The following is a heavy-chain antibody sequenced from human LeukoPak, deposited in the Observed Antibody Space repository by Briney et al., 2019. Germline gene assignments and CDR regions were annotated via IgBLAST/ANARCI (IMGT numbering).Heavy chain of an antibody. D-gene: IGHD2-2*01. V-gene: IGHV1-18*01. Sequence: ASVKVSCKASGYTFTSYGISWVRQAPGQGLEWMGWISAYNGNTNYAQKLQGRVTMTTDTSTSTAYMELRSLRSDDTAVYYCARDRQIVVVPAATYYYYYGMDAGGQGTTVTVS. CDR3: ARDRQIVVVPAATYYYYYGMDA. CDR1: GYTFTSYG. J-gene: IGHJ6*02. CDR2: ISAYNGNT.